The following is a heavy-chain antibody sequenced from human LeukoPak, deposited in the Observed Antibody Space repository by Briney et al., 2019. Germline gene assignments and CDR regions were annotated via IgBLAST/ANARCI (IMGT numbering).Heavy chain of an antibody. D-gene: IGHD6-13*01. CDR3: ARGLLRGHSSSWSY. Sequence: SETLSLTCTVSGDFPSSGDYYWSWIRQPPGKGLEWIGEINHSGITKYIPSLKSRLTISLDKSQNHFSLNLTSVTAADIGVYFCARGLLRGHSSSWSYWGQGIPVTVSS. CDR2: INHSGIT. CDR1: GDFPSSGDYY. J-gene: IGHJ4*02. V-gene: IGHV4-39*02.